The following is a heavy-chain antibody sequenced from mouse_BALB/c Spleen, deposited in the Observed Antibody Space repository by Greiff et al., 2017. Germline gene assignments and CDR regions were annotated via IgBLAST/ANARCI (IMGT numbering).Heavy chain of an antibody. J-gene: IGHJ3*01. V-gene: IGHV1S81*02. Sequence: QVQLKESGAELVKPGASVKLSCKASGYTFTSYYMYWVKQRPGQGLEWIGEINPSNGGTNFNEKFKSKATLTVDKSSSTAYMQLSSLTSEDSAVYYCTKGNYGNLFAYWGQGTLVTVSA. D-gene: IGHD2-1*01. CDR3: TKGNYGNLFAY. CDR2: INPSNGGT. CDR1: GYTFTSYY.